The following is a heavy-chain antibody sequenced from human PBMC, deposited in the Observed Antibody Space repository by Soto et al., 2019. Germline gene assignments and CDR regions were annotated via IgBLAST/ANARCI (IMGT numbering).Heavy chain of an antibody. V-gene: IGHV4-59*02. Sequence: SETLSLTCTVSGGSVSTYYWTWVRQAPGKGLEWIGYTSYTGSTNYNPSLKSRLTILLSTSRKHCYMKLSSVTAADTAVYYCARGTRATQYYNYFYGLDVWGQGTTVT. CDR3: ARGTRATQYYNYFYGLDV. J-gene: IGHJ6*02. CDR2: TSYTGST. CDR1: GGSVSTYY.